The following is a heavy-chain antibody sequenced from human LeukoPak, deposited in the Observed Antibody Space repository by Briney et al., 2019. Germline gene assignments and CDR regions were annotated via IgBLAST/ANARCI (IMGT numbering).Heavy chain of an antibody. D-gene: IGHD2-2*02. CDR1: GFTFSSYA. Sequence: PGGSLRLSCAASGFTFSSYAMHWVRQAPGKGLEYVSATSSNGGSTYYANSVKGRFTISRDNSKNTLYLQMGSLRAEDMAVYYCARAGGYCSSTSCYTWFDPWGQGTLDTVSS. V-gene: IGHV3-64*01. CDR2: TSSNGGST. J-gene: IGHJ5*02. CDR3: ARAGGYCSSTSCYTWFDP.